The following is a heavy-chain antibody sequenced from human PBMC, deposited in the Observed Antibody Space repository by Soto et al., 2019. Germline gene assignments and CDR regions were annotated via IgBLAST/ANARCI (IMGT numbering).Heavy chain of an antibody. CDR3: AKALLSGYDLFDY. CDR1: GFTFSSYA. Sequence: GGSLRLSCAASGFTFSSYAMSWVRQATGKGLEWVSAISGSGGSTYYADSVKGRFTISRDNSKNTLYLQMNSLRAEDTAVYYCAKALLSGYDLFDYWGQGTLVTVSS. D-gene: IGHD5-12*01. V-gene: IGHV3-23*01. J-gene: IGHJ4*02. CDR2: ISGSGGST.